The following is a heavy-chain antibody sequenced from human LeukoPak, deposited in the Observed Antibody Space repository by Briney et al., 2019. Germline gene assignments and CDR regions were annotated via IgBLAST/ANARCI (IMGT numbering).Heavy chain of an antibody. CDR1: GFTFSSYE. CDR3: AELGITMIGGV. J-gene: IGHJ6*04. CDR2: ISSSGSTI. D-gene: IGHD3-10*02. V-gene: IGHV3-48*03. Sequence: GGSLRLSCAASGFTFSSYEMNWVRQAPGKVLEWVSYISSSGSTIYYAVSVKGRFTISRDNAKNSLYLQMNSLRAEDTAVYYCAELGITMIGGVWGKGTTVTISS.